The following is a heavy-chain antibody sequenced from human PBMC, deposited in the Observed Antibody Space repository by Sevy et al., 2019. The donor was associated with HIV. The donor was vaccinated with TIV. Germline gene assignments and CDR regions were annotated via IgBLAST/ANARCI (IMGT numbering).Heavy chain of an antibody. Sequence: GGSLRLSCTASGFNFNNYWMHWVRQVPGKGLVWVSRINSDGYSINYADFVKGRFTISRDNAKNTLYVQMNSLRDEDTAMYFCARGSRGTMCVWGQGTTVTVSS. V-gene: IGHV3-74*01. J-gene: IGHJ6*02. CDR1: GFNFNNYW. D-gene: IGHD1-1*01. CDR2: INSDGYSI. CDR3: ARGSRGTMCV.